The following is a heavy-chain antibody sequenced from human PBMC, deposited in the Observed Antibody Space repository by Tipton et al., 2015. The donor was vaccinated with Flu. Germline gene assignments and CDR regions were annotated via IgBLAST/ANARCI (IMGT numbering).Heavy chain of an antibody. V-gene: IGHV3-33*08. Sequence: SLRLSCAASGFTFSSYGMHWVRQAPGKGLEWVAVIWYDGSNKYYADSVKGRFTIPRDNSKNTLYLQMNSLRAEDTAVYYCARDLRDAAEKEDNWFFPRGQGPLVTVSS. CDR1: GFTFSSYG. D-gene: IGHD6-13*01. CDR2: IWYDGSNK. CDR3: ARDLRDAAEKEDNWFFP. J-gene: IGHJ5*02.